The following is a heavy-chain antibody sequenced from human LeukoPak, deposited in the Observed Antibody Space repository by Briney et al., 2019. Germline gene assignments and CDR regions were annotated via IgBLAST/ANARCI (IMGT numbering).Heavy chain of an antibody. CDR1: GGSFSGYY. CDR3: ARRVYYYGSGTHGAYYYYGMDV. V-gene: IGHV4-34*01. Sequence: PSETLSLTCAVYGGSFSGYYWSWIRQPPEKGLEWIGEINHSGSTNYNPSPKSRVTISVDTSKNQFSLKLSSVTAADTAVYYCARRVYYYGSGTHGAYYYYGMDVWGKGTTVTVSS. CDR2: INHSGST. J-gene: IGHJ6*04. D-gene: IGHD3-10*01.